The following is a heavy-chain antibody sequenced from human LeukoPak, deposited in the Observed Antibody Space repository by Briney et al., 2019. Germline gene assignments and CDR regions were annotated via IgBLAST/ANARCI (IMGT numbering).Heavy chain of an antibody. Sequence: GGSLRLSCAASGFTFSSYAMHWVRQAPGKGLEWVAVISYDGSNKYYADSVKGRFTISRDNSKNTLYLQMNSLRAEDTAVYYCARGGGYDEYFDYWGQGTLVTASS. V-gene: IGHV3-30-3*01. CDR1: GFTFSSYA. J-gene: IGHJ4*02. CDR2: ISYDGSNK. CDR3: ARGGGYDEYFDY. D-gene: IGHD5-12*01.